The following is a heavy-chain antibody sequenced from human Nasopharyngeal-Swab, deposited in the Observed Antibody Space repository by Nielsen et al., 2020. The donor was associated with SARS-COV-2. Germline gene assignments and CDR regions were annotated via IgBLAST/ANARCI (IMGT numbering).Heavy chain of an antibody. J-gene: IGHJ4*02. V-gene: IGHV4-59*02. CDR1: GGSVSSYC. CDR3: PYGANRYQFDY. CDR2: IYYSGST. Sequence: SETLSLTCTVSGGSVSSYCWSWIRQPPGKGLEWIGFIYYSGSTNYNPSLESRVTISVDTSKNQFSLKLSSVTAADTAVYYCPYGANRYQFDYWGQGTLVTVSS. D-gene: IGHD4/OR15-4a*01.